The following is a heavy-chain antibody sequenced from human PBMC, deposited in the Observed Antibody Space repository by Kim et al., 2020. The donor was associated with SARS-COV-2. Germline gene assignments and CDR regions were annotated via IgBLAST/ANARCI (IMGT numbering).Heavy chain of an antibody. J-gene: IGHJ6*02. CDR3: ARDSPVSPRVLGAIVATFRGAYYYYGMDV. CDR1: GYTFTSYG. Sequence: ASVKVSCKASGYTFTSYGISWVRQAPGQGLEWMGWISAYNGNTNYAQKLQGRVTMTTDTSTSTAYMELRSLRYDDTAVYYCARDSPVSPRVLGAIVATFRGAYYYYGMDVWGQGTTVTVSS. CDR2: ISAYNGNT. D-gene: IGHD5-12*01. V-gene: IGHV1-18*01.